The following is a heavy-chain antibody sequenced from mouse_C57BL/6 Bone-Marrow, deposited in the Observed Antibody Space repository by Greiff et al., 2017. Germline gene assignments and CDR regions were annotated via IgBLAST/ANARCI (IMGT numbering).Heavy chain of an antibody. CDR2: INPSNGGT. CDR1: GYTFTSYW. CDR3: ARNNYGSSSDAMAN. V-gene: IGHV1-53*01. J-gene: IGHJ4*01. Sequence: QVQLQQSGTELVKPGASVKLSCKASGYTFTSYWMHWVKQRPGQGLEWIGNINPSNGGTNYNEKFKSKAILTVDESSSTDYMQLSSLTSEDSTVYYYARNNYGSSSDAMANWGQGTSVTVSS. D-gene: IGHD1-1*01.